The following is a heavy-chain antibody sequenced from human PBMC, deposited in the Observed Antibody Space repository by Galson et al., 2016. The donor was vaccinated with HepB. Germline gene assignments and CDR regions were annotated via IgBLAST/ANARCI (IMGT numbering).Heavy chain of an antibody. J-gene: IGHJ4*02. D-gene: IGHD3-16*01. CDR1: GFTFSRFW. V-gene: IGHV3-74*03. CDR2: INSDGTTT. CDR3: ATVSGPLDY. Sequence: SLRLSCAASGFTFSRFWMHWVRQAPGKGLVWVSRINSDGTTTTYADSVKGRFTISRDNAKNTLYLQMNSLRAEDTAFYCCATVSGPLDYWGQGTLVTVSS.